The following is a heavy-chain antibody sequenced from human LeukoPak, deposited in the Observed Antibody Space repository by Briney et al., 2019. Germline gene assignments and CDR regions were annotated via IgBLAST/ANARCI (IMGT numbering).Heavy chain of an antibody. CDR1: GGSISNRNYY. D-gene: IGHD1-26*01. CDR3: ARQRGNYYFPGFDY. CDR2: VYYSGST. Sequence: SETLSLTCTVSGGSISNRNYYWGWIRQPPGKGLEWIGTVYYSGSTYYNPSLKSRVTISVDPSKDQFSLRLSSVTAAGTAVFYCARQRGNYYFPGFDYWGQGTPVTVSS. J-gene: IGHJ4*02. V-gene: IGHV4-39*01.